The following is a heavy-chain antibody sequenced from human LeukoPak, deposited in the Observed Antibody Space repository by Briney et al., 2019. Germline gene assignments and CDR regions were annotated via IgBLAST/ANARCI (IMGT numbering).Heavy chain of an antibody. J-gene: IGHJ6*03. CDR3: ARHANNWNDVRYYYYMDV. V-gene: IGHV4-34*01. D-gene: IGHD1-20*01. CDR1: GGSFSGYY. Sequence: SETLSLTCAVYGGSFSGYYWSWIRQPPGKRLEWIGEINHSGSTNYNPSLKSRVTISVDTSKNQFSLKLSSVTAADTAVYYCARHANNWNDVRYYYYMDVWGKGTTVTISS. CDR2: INHSGST.